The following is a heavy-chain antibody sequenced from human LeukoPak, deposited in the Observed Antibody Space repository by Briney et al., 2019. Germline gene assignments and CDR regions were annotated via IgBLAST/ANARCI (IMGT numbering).Heavy chain of an antibody. CDR2: ISAYNGNT. Sequence: EASVKVSCKASGYTFTSYGISWVRQAPGQGLEWMGWISAYNGNTNYAQKLQGRVTMTTDTSTDTAYMELSSLRSEDTAVYYCALHGGYCSSTSCYDEGVWGQGTMVTVSS. J-gene: IGHJ3*01. CDR3: ALHGGYCSSTSCYDEGV. V-gene: IGHV1-18*01. D-gene: IGHD2-2*01. CDR1: GYTFTSYG.